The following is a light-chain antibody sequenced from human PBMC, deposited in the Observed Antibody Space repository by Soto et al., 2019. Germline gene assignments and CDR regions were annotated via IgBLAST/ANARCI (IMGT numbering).Light chain of an antibody. CDR2: GAS. Sequence: DIQMTQSPSSLSASVGDRVTITCRASQGISNYLAWYQQKPGKVPKLLISGASTLQSGVPSRFSGSGSGTDFTLSISSLQPEDVATYYCQKYYSVPFTFGPGTKVDIK. CDR1: QGISNY. J-gene: IGKJ3*01. V-gene: IGKV1-27*01. CDR3: QKYYSVPFT.